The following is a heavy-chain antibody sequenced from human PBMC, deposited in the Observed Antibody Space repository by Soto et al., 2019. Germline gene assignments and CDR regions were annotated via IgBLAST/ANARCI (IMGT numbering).Heavy chain of an antibody. CDR3: AKDGGDYSLNY. D-gene: IGHD4-4*01. CDR2: LSANGVTT. J-gene: IGHJ4*02. Sequence: GGSLRLSCAASGFTFSIYGMSWVRQAPGKGLEWVSALSANGVTTYYADSVKGRFTISRDNSKNTLYLQMNSLRADDTAVYYCAKDGGDYSLNYWGQGTLVTVSS. V-gene: IGHV3-23*01. CDR1: GFTFSIYG.